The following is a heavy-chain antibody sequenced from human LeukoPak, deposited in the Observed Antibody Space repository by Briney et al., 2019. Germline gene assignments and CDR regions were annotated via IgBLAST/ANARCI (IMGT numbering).Heavy chain of an antibody. CDR2: IRSKANSYAT. Sequence: GGSLRLSCAASGFTFSGSAMHWVCQASRKGLEWVGRIRSKANSYATAYAASVKGRFTISRDDSKNTAYLQMNSLKTEDTAVYYCTRPPDYWGQGTLVTVSS. V-gene: IGHV3-73*01. CDR1: GFTFSGSA. CDR3: TRPPDY. J-gene: IGHJ4*02.